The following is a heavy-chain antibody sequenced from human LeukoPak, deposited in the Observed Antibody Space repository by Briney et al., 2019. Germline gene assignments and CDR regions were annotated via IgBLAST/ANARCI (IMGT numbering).Heavy chain of an antibody. CDR1: GFTFSSYG. V-gene: IGHV3-30*19. Sequence: GGSLRLSCAASGFTFSSYGMHWVRQAPGKGLEWVAVISYDGSNKYYADSVKGRFTISRDNSKNTLYLQMNSLRAEDTAVYYCARELRRYYYGMDVWGQGTTVTVSS. CDR3: ARELRRYYYGMDV. J-gene: IGHJ6*02. CDR2: ISYDGSNK.